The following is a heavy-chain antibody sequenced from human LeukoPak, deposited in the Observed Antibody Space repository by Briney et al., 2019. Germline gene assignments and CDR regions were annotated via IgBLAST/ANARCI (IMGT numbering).Heavy chain of an antibody. V-gene: IGHV1-24*01. CDR1: GYTLTELS. J-gene: IGHJ6*02. Sequence: ASVKVSCKVSGYTLTELSMHWVRQAPGKGLEWMGGSDPEDGETIYAQKFQGRVTMTEDTSTDTAYMELSSLRSEDTAVYYCATLAQRLGRVNYYYGMDVWGQGTTVTVSS. CDR2: SDPEDGET. CDR3: ATLAQRLGRVNYYYGMDV. D-gene: IGHD6-25*01.